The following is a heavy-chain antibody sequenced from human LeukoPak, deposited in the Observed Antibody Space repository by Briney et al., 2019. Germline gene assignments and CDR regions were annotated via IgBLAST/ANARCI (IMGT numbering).Heavy chain of an antibody. CDR3: SSTSPWGFDY. J-gene: IGHJ4*02. D-gene: IGHD2-2*01. CDR2: IIPIFGTV. V-gene: IGHV1-69*05. Sequence: SVKVSCKASGGTFSSYAISWVRQAPGQGLGWMGGIIPIFGTVNYAQKFQGRVTITTDESTSTAYMELSSLRSEDTAVYYCSSTSPWGFDYWGQGTLVTVSS. CDR1: GGTFSSYA.